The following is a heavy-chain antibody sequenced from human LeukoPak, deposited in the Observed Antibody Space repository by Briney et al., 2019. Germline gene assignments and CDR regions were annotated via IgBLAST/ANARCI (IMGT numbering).Heavy chain of an antibody. CDR1: GGSISSYY. J-gene: IGHJ3*02. V-gene: IGHV4-4*09. CDR2: IYASGST. D-gene: IGHD1-7*01. CDR3: ARLSLEAGTTTLYAFDI. Sequence: SETLSLTCTVSGGSISSYYWSWLRQPPGKGLEWIGYIYASGSTNYNPSLKSRVTISIDTSKNLFSMKLSSVTAADTAAYYCARLSLEAGTTTLYAFDIWGQGTMVTVSS.